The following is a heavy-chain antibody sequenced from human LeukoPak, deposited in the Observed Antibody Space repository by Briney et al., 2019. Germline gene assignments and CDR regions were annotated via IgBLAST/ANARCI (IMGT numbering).Heavy chain of an antibody. CDR1: GGSIRSYY. CDR3: ARGLWLANFDY. J-gene: IGHJ4*02. Sequence: KTSETLSLTCTVSGGSIRSYYWSWIRQPAGKGLEWIGRIYTSGSTNYNPSLKSRVTMSVDTSKNQSSLKLSSVTAADTAVYYCARGLWLANFDYWGQGTLVTVSS. V-gene: IGHV4-4*07. D-gene: IGHD6-19*01. CDR2: IYTSGST.